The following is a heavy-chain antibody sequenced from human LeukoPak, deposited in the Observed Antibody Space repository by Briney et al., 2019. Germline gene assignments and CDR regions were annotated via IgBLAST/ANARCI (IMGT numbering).Heavy chain of an antibody. CDR1: GGSISSGGYY. CDR3: ARELARSSSWPDAFDI. J-gene: IGHJ3*02. V-gene: IGHV4-31*03. Sequence: PSETLSLTCTVSGGSISSGGYYWSWIRQHPGKGLEWIGYIYYSGSTYYNPSLKSRVTISVDTSKNQFSLKLSSVTAADTAVYYCARELARSSSWPDAFDIWGQGTMVTVSS. CDR2: IYYSGST. D-gene: IGHD6-13*01.